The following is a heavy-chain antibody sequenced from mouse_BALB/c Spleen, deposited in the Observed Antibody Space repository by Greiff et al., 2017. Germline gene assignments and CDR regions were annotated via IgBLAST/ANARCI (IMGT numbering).Heavy chain of an antibody. CDR3: AREEVPIYYAMDY. CDR1: GYTFTSYV. J-gene: IGHJ4*01. CDR2: INPYNDGT. D-gene: IGHD2-14*01. V-gene: IGHV1-14*01. Sequence: VQLQQSGPELVKPGASVKMSCKASGYTFTSYVMHWVKQKPGQGLEWIGYINPYNDGTKYNEKFKGKATLTSDKSSSTAYMELSSLTSEDSAVYYCAREEVPIYYAMDYWGQGTSVTVSS.